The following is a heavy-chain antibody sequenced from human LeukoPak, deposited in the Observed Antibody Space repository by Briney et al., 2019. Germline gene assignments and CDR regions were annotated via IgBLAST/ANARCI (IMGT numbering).Heavy chain of an antibody. CDR3: ARDLLSSGWHYYFDY. J-gene: IGHJ4*02. V-gene: IGHV3-53*01. D-gene: IGHD6-19*01. Sequence: GGSLRLSCAASGFTVSSNYMSWVRQAPGKGLEWVSVIYSDGSTYYADSVKGRFTISRDNSKNTLYLQMNSLRAEDTAVYYCARDLLSSGWHYYFDYWGQGTLVTVSS. CDR2: IYSDGST. CDR1: GFTVSSNY.